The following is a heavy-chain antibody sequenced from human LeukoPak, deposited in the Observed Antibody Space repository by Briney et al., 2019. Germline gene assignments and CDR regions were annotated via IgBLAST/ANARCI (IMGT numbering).Heavy chain of an antibody. CDR1: GYTFTSYD. J-gene: IGHJ3*02. Sequence: ASVKVSCKASGYTFTSYDINWVRQATGQGLEWMGWMNPNSGNTSYAQKFQGRVTITRNTSISTAYMELSSLRSEDKAVYYCARGKGFLEWLSHDDAFDIWGQGTMVTVSS. V-gene: IGHV1-8*03. CDR3: ARGKGFLEWLSHDDAFDI. D-gene: IGHD3-3*01. CDR2: MNPNSGNT.